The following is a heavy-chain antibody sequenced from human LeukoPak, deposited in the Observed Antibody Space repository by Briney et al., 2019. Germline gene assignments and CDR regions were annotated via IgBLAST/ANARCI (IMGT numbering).Heavy chain of an antibody. CDR1: GGSFSGYY. CDR3: AKHYMGSHYNRGLDC. Sequence: PSETLSLTCAVYGGSFSGYYWSWIRQPPGKGLEWIGEINHSGSTNYNPSLKSRVTISVDTSKNQFSLKVNSVTAADTALYYCAKHYMGSHYNRGLDCWGQGTLVTVSS. J-gene: IGHJ4*02. CDR2: INHSGST. V-gene: IGHV4-34*01. D-gene: IGHD3-10*01.